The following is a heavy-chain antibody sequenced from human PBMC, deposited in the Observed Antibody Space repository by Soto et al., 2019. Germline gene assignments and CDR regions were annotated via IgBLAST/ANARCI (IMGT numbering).Heavy chain of an antibody. CDR3: ASDWVGDLAY. Sequence: QVQLVQSGGEVKQPGASVKVSCKTSGYTFTSYGISWVRQAPGQGLEWMGWISGYNGDTKYVQKFQGRVTLTTDTSTNTAYMEVRSLRSDDTAVYYCASDWVGDLAYWGQGTLVTVSS. V-gene: IGHV1-18*01. CDR1: GYTFTSYG. J-gene: IGHJ4*02. D-gene: IGHD4-17*01. CDR2: ISGYNGDT.